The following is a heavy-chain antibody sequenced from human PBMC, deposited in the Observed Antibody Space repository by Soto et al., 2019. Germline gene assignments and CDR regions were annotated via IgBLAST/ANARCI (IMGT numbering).Heavy chain of an antibody. D-gene: IGHD3-10*01. V-gene: IGHV1-8*01. J-gene: IGHJ4*02. Sequence: ASVKVSCKASGYTFTSYDINWVRQATGQGLEWVGWMSPNSGDTGFAQKFQGRVTMTRDTSISTAYMELSSLRSEDTAVYYCARYYYGSGTFDYWGQGTLVTVSS. CDR2: MSPNSGDT. CDR3: ARYYYGSGTFDY. CDR1: GYTFTSYD.